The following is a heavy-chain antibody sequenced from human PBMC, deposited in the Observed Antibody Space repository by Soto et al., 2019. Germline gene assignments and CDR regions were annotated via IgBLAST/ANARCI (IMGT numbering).Heavy chain of an antibody. J-gene: IGHJ5*02. CDR3: ARVYYYDSSGYYGNWFDP. CDR1: GGTFSSYA. D-gene: IGHD3-22*01. V-gene: IGHV1-69*13. CDR2: IIPIFGTA. Sequence: SVKVSCKASGGTFSSYAISWVRQAPGQGLEWMGGIIPIFGTANYAQKFQGRVTITADESTSTAYMELSSLRSEDTAVYYCARVYYYDSSGYYGNWFDPWGQGTLVTVSS.